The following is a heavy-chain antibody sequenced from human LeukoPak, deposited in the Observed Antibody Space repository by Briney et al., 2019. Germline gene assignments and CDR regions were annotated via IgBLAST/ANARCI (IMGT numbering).Heavy chain of an antibody. CDR1: GYTLTELS. CDR3: ATQGNKQPKNYGMDV. V-gene: IGHV1-24*01. D-gene: IGHD2/OR15-2a*01. J-gene: IGHJ6*02. CDR2: FDPEDGET. Sequence: GASVKVSCKVSGYTLTELSLHRVRQAPGKGLEWMGGFDPEDGETIYAQKFQGRVTMTEDTSTDTAYMELSSLRSEDTAVYYCATQGNKQPKNYGMDVWGQGTTVTVSS.